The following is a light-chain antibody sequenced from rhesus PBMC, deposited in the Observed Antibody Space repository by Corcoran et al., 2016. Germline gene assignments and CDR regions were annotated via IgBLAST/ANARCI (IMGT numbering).Light chain of an antibody. CDR1: QSISSW. CDR2: KAT. CDR3: QQYNSAPWT. Sequence: DIQMTQSPSSLSASVGDKVTITCQASQSISSWLAWYQQKPGKCPKPLIYKATSLESGVPSRFSDSGSRTDFTLTISRLKPEDFATYYCQQYNSAPWTFGQGTKVEIK. J-gene: IGKJ1*01. V-gene: IGKV1-16*01.